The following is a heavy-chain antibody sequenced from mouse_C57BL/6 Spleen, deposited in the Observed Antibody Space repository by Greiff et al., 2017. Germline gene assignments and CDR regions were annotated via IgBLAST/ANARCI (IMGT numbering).Heavy chain of an antibody. CDR1: GYTFTSYW. D-gene: IGHD1-1*01. J-gene: IGHJ2*01. CDR3: AREAHYYGSTYFDY. Sequence: QVQLQQPGAELVKPGASVKMSCKASGYTFTSYWITWVKQRPGQGLEWIGDIYPGSGSTNYNEKFKSKATLTVDTSSSTAYMQLSSLTSEDSAVYYCAREAHYYGSTYFDYWGQGTTLTVSS. V-gene: IGHV1-55*01. CDR2: IYPGSGST.